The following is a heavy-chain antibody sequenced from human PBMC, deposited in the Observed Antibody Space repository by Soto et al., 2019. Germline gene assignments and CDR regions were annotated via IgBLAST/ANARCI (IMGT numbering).Heavy chain of an antibody. J-gene: IGHJ5*02. Sequence: SETLSLTCTVPGGSISSGGYYWSWIRQHPGKGLEWIGYIYYSGSTYYNPSLKSRVTISVDTSKNQFSLKLSSVTAADTAVYYCARGNYDFWSGYVNWFDPWGQGTLATVSS. CDR1: GGSISSGGYY. D-gene: IGHD3-3*01. CDR3: ARGNYDFWSGYVNWFDP. CDR2: IYYSGST. V-gene: IGHV4-31*03.